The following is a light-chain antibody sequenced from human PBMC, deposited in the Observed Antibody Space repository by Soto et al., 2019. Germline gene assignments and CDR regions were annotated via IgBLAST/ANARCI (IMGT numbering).Light chain of an antibody. V-gene: IGLV1-44*01. J-gene: IGLJ2*01. CDR1: SSNIGSNT. CDR2: SNN. CDR3: AACYDSLNGVV. Sequence: QSVLTQPPSASGTPGQRVTISCSGSSSNIGSNTVNWYQQLPGTAPKLLIYSNNQRPSGVPDRFSGSKSGTSASLAISGLQSEDEDDYYCAACYDSLNGVVFGGGTKLTVL.